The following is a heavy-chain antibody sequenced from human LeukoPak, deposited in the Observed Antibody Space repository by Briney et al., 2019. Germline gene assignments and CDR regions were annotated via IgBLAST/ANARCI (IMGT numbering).Heavy chain of an antibody. J-gene: IGHJ4*02. Sequence: SETLSLTCTVSGGSISSYYWSWIRQPPGKGLEWIGYIYYSGSTNYNPSLKSRVTISVDTSKNQFSLKLSSVTAADTAVYYCARYLSSGWSTYYFDYWGQGTLVTVSS. V-gene: IGHV4-59*01. CDR2: IYYSGST. CDR1: GGSISSYY. D-gene: IGHD6-19*01. CDR3: ARYLSSGWSTYYFDY.